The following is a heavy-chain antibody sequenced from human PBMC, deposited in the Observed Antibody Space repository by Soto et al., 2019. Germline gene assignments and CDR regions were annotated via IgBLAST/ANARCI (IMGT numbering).Heavy chain of an antibody. CDR1: GGSFSGYY. CDR2: IDLSGST. V-gene: IGHV4-34*01. J-gene: IGHJ5*02. CDR3: ARSIGFARSWPVSRINNWFDP. D-gene: IGHD6-13*01. Sequence: SETLSLTCGVNGGSFSGYYGNGIRQSQGKGLEGIGEIDLSGSTNYNPSRKRRVTILVDTSRSQLSLKLSFVTAADTAIYYCARSIGFARSWPVSRINNWFDPWGQGTLVTVSS.